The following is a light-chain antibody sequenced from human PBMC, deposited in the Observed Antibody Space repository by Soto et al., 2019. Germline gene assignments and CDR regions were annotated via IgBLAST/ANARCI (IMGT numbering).Light chain of an antibody. J-gene: IGLJ1*01. CDR2: EVS. CDR1: SSDVGGYNS. Sequence: QSALTQPASVSGSPGQSITISCTGTSSDVGGYNSVSWYQQHPGKAPKLIIYEVSNRPSGVSNRFSGSKSGNTASLTISGLQAEDEADYYCSSYTSSSLYVFGTGTKVPS. CDR3: SSYTSSSLYV. V-gene: IGLV2-14*01.